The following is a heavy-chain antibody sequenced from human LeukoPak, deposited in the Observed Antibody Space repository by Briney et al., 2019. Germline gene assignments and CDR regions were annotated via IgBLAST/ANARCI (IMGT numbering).Heavy chain of an antibody. V-gene: IGHV3-23*01. CDR2: ISGSGGST. CDR1: GSTFSSYA. CDR3: AKDAPVNIVVVPAANS. J-gene: IGHJ4*02. D-gene: IGHD2-2*01. Sequence: GGSLRLSCAASGSTFSSYAMSWVRQAPGKGLEWVSAISGSGGSTYYADSVKGRFTISRDNSKNTLYLQMNSLRAEDTAVYYCAKDAPVNIVVVPAANSWGQGTLVTVSS.